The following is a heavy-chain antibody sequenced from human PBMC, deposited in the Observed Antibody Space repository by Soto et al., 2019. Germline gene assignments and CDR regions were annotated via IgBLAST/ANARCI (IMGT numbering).Heavy chain of an antibody. CDR3: ARVRFGQRGYAMDV. CDR1: GITFSDCY. D-gene: IGHD3-10*01. Sequence: QVHLVESGGGLVKPGGSLRLSCAASGITFSDCYMNWIRQAPGKGLEWVSYMSSSGNNINYAGSVRGRFTVSRDIAKPSLYLQINSLRAVDTALYYCARVRFGQRGYAMDVWGKGTRVNVSS. V-gene: IGHV3-11*01. J-gene: IGHJ6*04. CDR2: MSSSGNNI.